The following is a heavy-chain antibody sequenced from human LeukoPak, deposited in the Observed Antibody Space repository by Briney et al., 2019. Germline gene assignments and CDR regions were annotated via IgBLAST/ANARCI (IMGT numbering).Heavy chain of an antibody. J-gene: IGHJ6*03. CDR3: ARNRGSYRYRDYYYYMDV. D-gene: IGHD3-16*02. CDR2: IRAEEGNT. CDR1: RYSFTSYD. V-gene: IGHV1-18*01. Sequence: GASLRDSCMPSRYSFTSYDINWVRQATGQGVEWMGWIRAEEGNTNTAQTLRRAVTMTTDTSTSTAYMELRSLRSDDTAVYYCARNRGSYRYRDYYYYMDVWGKGTTVTVSS.